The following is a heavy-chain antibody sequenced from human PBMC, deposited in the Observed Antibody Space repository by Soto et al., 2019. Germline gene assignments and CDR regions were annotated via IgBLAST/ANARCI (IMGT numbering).Heavy chain of an antibody. Sequence: PSQTLSLTCAISGDSVSSNSAAWNWIRQSPSRGLEWLGRTYYRSKWYNDYAVSVKSRMTINPDTSRNQFSLQLDSVTPEDTAVYYCARELLGSSDWYARTIYWYFDLWGRGTLVTVSS. CDR2: TYYRSKWYN. CDR3: ARELLGSSDWYARTIYWYFDL. D-gene: IGHD6-19*01. V-gene: IGHV6-1*01. CDR1: GDSVSSNSAA. J-gene: IGHJ2*01.